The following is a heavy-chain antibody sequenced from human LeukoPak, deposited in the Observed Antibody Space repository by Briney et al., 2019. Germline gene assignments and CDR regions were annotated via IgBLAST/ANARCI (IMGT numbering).Heavy chain of an antibody. CDR1: GYTFTSYA. V-gene: IGHV1-3*01. Sequence: ASVKVSCKASGYTFTSYAMHWVRQAPGQRLEWVGWINAGNGNTKYSQKFQGRVTITRDTSASTAYMELSSLRSEDTAVYYCARLLGSYYPFNYFDYWGQGTLVTVSS. J-gene: IGHJ4*02. CDR3: ARLLGSYYPFNYFDY. D-gene: IGHD1-26*01. CDR2: INAGNGNT.